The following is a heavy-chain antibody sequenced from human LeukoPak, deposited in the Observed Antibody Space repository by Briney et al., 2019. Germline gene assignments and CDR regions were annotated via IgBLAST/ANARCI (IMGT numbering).Heavy chain of an antibody. CDR2: IHYTGRT. D-gene: IGHD3-10*01. V-gene: IGHV4-30-4*01. CDR3: ARIGSYIHYYYGMDV. Sequence: SETLSLTCNVSGGSISSGDYFWNWIRQPPGKGLEWLGYIHYTGRTYYNPSLQSRVTISVDKSKNQFSLKLSSVTAADTAVYYCARIGSYIHYYYGMDVWGQGTTVTVSS. J-gene: IGHJ6*02. CDR1: GGSISSGDYF.